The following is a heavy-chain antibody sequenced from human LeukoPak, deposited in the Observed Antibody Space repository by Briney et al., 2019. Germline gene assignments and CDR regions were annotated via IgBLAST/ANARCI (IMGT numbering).Heavy chain of an antibody. CDR3: ARVQKSNSGYYYPADS. V-gene: IGHV4-30-4*01. CDR1: GDSVISGDYR. J-gene: IGHJ4*02. D-gene: IGHD3-22*01. CDR2: TYFTGST. Sequence: SQTLSLTCTVSGDSVISGDYRWTWIRQPPGKGLEWIGYTYFTGSTYFNPSLKRRVAISIDTSKNQFSLQLTSVTVADTAVYYCARVQKSNSGYYYPADSWGPGTLVPVSS.